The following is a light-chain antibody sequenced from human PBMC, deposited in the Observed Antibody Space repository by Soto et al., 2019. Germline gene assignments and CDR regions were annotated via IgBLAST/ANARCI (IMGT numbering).Light chain of an antibody. J-gene: IGKJ4*01. V-gene: IGKV3-11*01. CDR2: DAS. Sequence: EVVLTQSPATLSLSPGERATLSCRASQSVGSYLAWYQQKPGQAPRLLIYDASNRATGIPARFSGSGSGPDFTLTISSLQPEDFAVYYCQQRFIWPPLTFGGGTKVEIK. CDR1: QSVGSY. CDR3: QQRFIWPPLT.